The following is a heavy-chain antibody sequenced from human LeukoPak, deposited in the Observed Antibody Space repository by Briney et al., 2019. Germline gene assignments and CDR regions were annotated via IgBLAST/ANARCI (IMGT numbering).Heavy chain of an antibody. CDR2: ISSSGTYT. J-gene: IGHJ4*02. CDR1: GFSFSDYY. CDR3: AKARSTYCSGGGCYSCGLDS. D-gene: IGHD2-15*01. Sequence: PGGSLRLSCAASGFSFSDYYMTWIRQAPGKGLEWVSYISSSGTYTNYADSVKGRSTISRDNSKNTMYLQMNSLRADDTAVYYCAKARSTYCSGGGCYSCGLDSWGQGTLVTVSS. V-gene: IGHV3-11*06.